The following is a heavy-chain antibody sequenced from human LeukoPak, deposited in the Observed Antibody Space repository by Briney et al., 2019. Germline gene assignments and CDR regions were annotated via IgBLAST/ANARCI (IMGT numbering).Heavy chain of an antibody. CDR2: IYSGGST. J-gene: IGHJ4*02. CDR1: GFTVSSNY. V-gene: IGHV3-53*01. Sequence: PGGSLRLSCAASGFTVSSNYMGWVRQAPGKGLEWVSVIYSGGSTYYADSVKGRFTISRDNSKNTLYLQMNSLRAEDTAVYYCARAPLGDIDYWGQGTLVTVSS. CDR3: ARAPLGDIDY. D-gene: IGHD2-21*02.